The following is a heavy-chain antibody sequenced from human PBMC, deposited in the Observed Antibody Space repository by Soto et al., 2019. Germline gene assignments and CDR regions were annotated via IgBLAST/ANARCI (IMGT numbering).Heavy chain of an antibody. D-gene: IGHD4-17*01. CDR2: INPSGGST. Sequence: ASVKVSCKASGYTFTSYYMHWVRQAPGQGLEWMGIINPSGGSTSYAQKFQGRVTMTRDTSTSTVYMELSSLRSEDTAVYYCARKTTVYGDDGVGSDYWGQGTLVTVSS. J-gene: IGHJ4*02. V-gene: IGHV1-46*01. CDR3: ARKTTVYGDDGVGSDY. CDR1: GYTFTSYY.